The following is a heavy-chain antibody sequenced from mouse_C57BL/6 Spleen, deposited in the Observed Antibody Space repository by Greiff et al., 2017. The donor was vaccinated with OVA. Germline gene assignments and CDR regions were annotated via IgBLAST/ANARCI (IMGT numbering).Heavy chain of an antibody. V-gene: IGHV1-42*01. D-gene: IGHD3-3*01. Sequence: VQLKESGPGLVKPGASVKISCKASGYSFTGYYMNWVKQSPEKSLEWIGEINPSTGGTTYNQKFKAKATLTVDKSSSTAYMQLKSLTSEDSAVYYCAREGLRRGNFDYWGQGTTLTVSS. CDR1: GYSFTGYY. CDR3: AREGLRRGNFDY. CDR2: INPSTGGT. J-gene: IGHJ2*01.